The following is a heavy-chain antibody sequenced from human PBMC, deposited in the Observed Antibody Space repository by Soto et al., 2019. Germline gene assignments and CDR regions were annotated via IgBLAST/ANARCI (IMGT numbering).Heavy chain of an antibody. CDR3: ARGAEYIQY. J-gene: IGHJ1*01. CDR1: GYTFSSYG. Sequence: QVRLVQSGGEVKKPGASVKVSCKASGYTFSSYGITWVRQAPGQGLEWMGWISPDNGDTNSVQKFQGRVTMTTDTSTNTPYMELRSLRSDDTAVYYCARGAEYIQYWGQGTVVTVSS. CDR2: ISPDNGDT. V-gene: IGHV1-18*01.